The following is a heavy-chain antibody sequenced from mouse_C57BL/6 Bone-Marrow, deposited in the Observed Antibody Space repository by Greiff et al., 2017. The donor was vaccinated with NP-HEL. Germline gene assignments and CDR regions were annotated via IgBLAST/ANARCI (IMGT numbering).Heavy chain of an antibody. CDR2: IDPSDSYT. CDR1: GYTFTSYW. V-gene: IGHV1-69*01. CDR3: ARDDYDGWYFDV. J-gene: IGHJ1*03. D-gene: IGHD2-4*01. Sequence: QVQLQQPGAELVMPGASVKLSCKASGYTFTSYWMHWVKQRPGQGLEWIGEIDPSDSYTNYNQKFKGKSTLTVDKSSSTAYMQLSSLTSDDSAVYYCARDDYDGWYFDVWGTGTTVTVSS.